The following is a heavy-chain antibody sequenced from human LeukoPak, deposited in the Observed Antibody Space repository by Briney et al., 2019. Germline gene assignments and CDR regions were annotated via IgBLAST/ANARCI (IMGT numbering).Heavy chain of an antibody. D-gene: IGHD3-22*01. V-gene: IGHV4-59*11. J-gene: IGHJ5*02. Sequence: ADTLSLTCTVACGSISIHYGRGIRQPPGKGLGLSGYIYYSGGTSYNPSLKSRVTISVDTSKNQFSLKLSSVTAADTAVYYCARVYYDSSGYNRLSGNPGAFDHWGQGTLVTVSS. CDR3: ARVYYDSSGYNRLSGNPGAFDH. CDR1: CGSISIHY. CDR2: IYYSGGT.